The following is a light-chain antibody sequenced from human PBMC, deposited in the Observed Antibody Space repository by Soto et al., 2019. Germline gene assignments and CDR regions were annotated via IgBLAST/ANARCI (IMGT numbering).Light chain of an antibody. Sequence: EIVLTQSPATLSLSPGERATLSCRASQIITSNYVAWFQQSPGQAPRLLFYGASSRATGIPDRFSGSGSGTDFILTISRLEPDDFAVYHCQQYGRSPWTFGQGTKVDIK. J-gene: IGKJ1*01. CDR3: QQYGRSPWT. CDR2: GAS. V-gene: IGKV3-20*01. CDR1: QIITSNY.